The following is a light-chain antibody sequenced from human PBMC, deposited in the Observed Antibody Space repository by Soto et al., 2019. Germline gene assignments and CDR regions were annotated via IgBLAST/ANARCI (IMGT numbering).Light chain of an antibody. Sequence: SALTQPASVSASPGQSITISCPGGKNDIGSSDYVSWYQQHPGKAPKLIIYGVSNRPSGTSDRFSGSKSGNTASLTISGLQADDEADYYCSSSTSSNTLVFGGGTKVTVL. V-gene: IGLV2-14*01. CDR1: KNDIGSSDY. CDR3: SSSTSSNTLV. J-gene: IGLJ3*02. CDR2: GVS.